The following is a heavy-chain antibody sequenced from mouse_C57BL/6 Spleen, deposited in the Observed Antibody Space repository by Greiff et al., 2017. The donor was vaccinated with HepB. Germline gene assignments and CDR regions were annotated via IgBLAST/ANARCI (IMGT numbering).Heavy chain of an antibody. V-gene: IGHV1-9*01. D-gene: IGHD1-1*01. CDR3: ARRGNYYGSSYKGFDY. CDR2: ILPGSGST. J-gene: IGHJ2*01. Sequence: QVQLQQSGAELMKPGASVKLSCKATGYTFTGYWIEWVKQRPGHGLEWIGEILPGSGSTNYNEKFKGKATFTADTSSNTAYMQLSSLTTEDSAIYYCARRGNYYGSSYKGFDYWGQGTTLTVSS. CDR1: GYTFTGYW.